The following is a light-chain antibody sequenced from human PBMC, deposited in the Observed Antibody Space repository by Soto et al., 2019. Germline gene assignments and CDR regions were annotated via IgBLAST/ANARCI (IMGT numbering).Light chain of an antibody. CDR2: GAT. Sequence: EIVLTQSPATLSLSPGERATLSCRASQSVSSNYLALDQQKPCPAPRVLIYGATNRANGNPDKFSGSGSGTDFPLTISRLEPEDFAVYYCQEDGSSPWAFGQGTKVDIK. J-gene: IGKJ1*01. CDR1: QSVSSNY. V-gene: IGKV3-20*01. CDR3: QEDGSSPWA.